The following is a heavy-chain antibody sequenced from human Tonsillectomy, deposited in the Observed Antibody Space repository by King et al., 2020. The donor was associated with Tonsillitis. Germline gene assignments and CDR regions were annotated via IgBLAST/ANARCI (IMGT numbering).Heavy chain of an antibody. CDR3: TTHGPDTEVVGPATNYMDV. V-gene: IGHV3-15*07. CDR1: GFTFTNAW. CDR2: VKSEANGGTT. D-gene: IGHD2-15*01. J-gene: IGHJ6*03. Sequence: VQLVESGGGLVKPGGSLRLSCAASGFTFTNAWMNWVRQTPGKGLEWVGRVKSEANGGTTDYAAPVTGRFTISRDDSKNTLYLQMNSLKTEDTAVYYCTTHGPDTEVVGPATNYMDVWGRGTTVTVSS.